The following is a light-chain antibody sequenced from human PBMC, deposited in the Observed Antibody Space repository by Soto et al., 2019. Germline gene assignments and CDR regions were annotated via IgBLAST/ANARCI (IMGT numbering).Light chain of an antibody. CDR2: EVR. V-gene: IGLV2-14*01. Sequence: QSALTQTASVSGSPGQSITVSCTGTNTDVGGYNYVSWYQHRPGKALRLMIYEVRNRLSGVSNRFSGSKSGNTASLTISGLQSEDEEDYYCTSYSPTGALVFGSGTK. J-gene: IGLJ6*01. CDR3: TSYSPTGALV. CDR1: NTDVGGYNY.